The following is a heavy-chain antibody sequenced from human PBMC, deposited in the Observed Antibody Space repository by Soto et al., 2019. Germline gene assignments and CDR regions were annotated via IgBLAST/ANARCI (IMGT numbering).Heavy chain of an antibody. CDR3: ARDTREGGFDH. D-gene: IGHD3-16*01. J-gene: IGHJ4*02. CDR2: ISYDGSNK. Sequence: QVHLAESGGGVVQPGRSLRLSCAASGFTFNDYVMQWDRQAPGKGLEWVSFISYDGSNKDYADSVKGRFIISRDNSKNTVHLQMNSLRPEDTAVYYCARDTREGGFDHWGQGTLVTVSS. V-gene: IGHV3-30-3*01. CDR1: GFTFNDYV.